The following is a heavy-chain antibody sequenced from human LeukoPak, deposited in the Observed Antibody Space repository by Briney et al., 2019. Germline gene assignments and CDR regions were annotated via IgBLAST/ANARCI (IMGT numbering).Heavy chain of an antibody. CDR1: GFTFDNYE. V-gene: IGHV3-48*03. Sequence: GGSLRLSCVASGFTFDNYEMNWVRQAPGKGLEWISYISSSGSTIYYRDSVKGRFTISRDNAKNSLYLQMNSLRAEDTAVYYCARETFCTNTTCPIGDHFDYWGQGTLVTVSS. J-gene: IGHJ4*02. CDR3: ARETFCTNTTCPIGDHFDY. D-gene: IGHD2-2*01. CDR2: ISSSGSTI.